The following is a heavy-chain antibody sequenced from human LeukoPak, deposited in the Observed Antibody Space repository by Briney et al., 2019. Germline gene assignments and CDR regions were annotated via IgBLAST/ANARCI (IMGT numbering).Heavy chain of an antibody. CDR1: GYTFTSYG. CDR3: ARDIPPDYGGNSRWFDP. V-gene: IGHV1-18*01. CDR2: ISAYNGNT. Sequence: ASVRVSCKASGYTFTSYGISWVRQAPGQGLEWMGWISAYNGNTNYAQKLQGRVTMTTDTSTSTAYMELRSLRSDDTAVYYCARDIPPDYGGNSRWFDPWGQGTLVTVSS. D-gene: IGHD4-23*01. J-gene: IGHJ5*02.